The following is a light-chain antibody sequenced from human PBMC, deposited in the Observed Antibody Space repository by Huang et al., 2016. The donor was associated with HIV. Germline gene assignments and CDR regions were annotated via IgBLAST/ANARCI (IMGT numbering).Light chain of an antibody. J-gene: IGKJ4*01. CDR3: QQRSSGVT. CDR1: QSVGNY. Sequence: IVLTQSPATLSWYPGERVTLSCRASQSVGNYIAWYQQHPGQSPKLLIYDTSNRASGTPVRFSVSGSGTDFTLTISSLESEDCAVYYCQQRSSGVTFGGGTKVQVK. CDR2: DTS. V-gene: IGKV3-11*01.